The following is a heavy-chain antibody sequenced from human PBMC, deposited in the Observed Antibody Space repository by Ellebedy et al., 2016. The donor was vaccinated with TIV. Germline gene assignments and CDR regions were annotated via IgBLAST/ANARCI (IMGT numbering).Heavy chain of an antibody. V-gene: IGHV5-51*01. Sequence: ASVKVSCKGSGYSFTSYWIGLVRQVRGKGLEWMGIIYPGDSDTRYSPSFQGQVTISADKSISTAYLQSSSLKASDTAMYYCARRVYAYGNKWFDPWGQGTLVTVSS. CDR1: GYSFTSYW. CDR3: ARRVYAYGNKWFDP. CDR2: IYPGDSDT. J-gene: IGHJ5*02. D-gene: IGHD3-16*01.